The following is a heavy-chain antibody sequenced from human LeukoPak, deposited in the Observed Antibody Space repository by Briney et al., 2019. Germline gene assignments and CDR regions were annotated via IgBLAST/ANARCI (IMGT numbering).Heavy chain of an antibody. D-gene: IGHD6-13*01. Sequence: PGGSLRLSCAASGFTVSSNYMSWVRQAPGKGLEWVSVIYSGGSTYYADSVKGRFTISRQNSKNTLYLQMNSLRAEDTAVYYCAREGSSSWFDYWGQGTLVTVSS. V-gene: IGHV3-53*04. CDR3: AREGSSSWFDY. CDR1: GFTVSSNY. CDR2: IYSGGST. J-gene: IGHJ4*02.